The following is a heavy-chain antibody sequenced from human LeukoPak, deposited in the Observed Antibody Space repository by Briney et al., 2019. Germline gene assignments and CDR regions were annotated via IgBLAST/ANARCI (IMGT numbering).Heavy chain of an antibody. V-gene: IGHV3-20*04. CDR1: GLTFDDYG. Sequence: PGGSLRLSCAASGLTFDDYGMSWVRQVPGKGLEWVSGINWNGGSTGYADSVKGRFTISRDNAKNSLYLQMNSLRAEDTALYYCARIKSSGNYPPFDYWGQGALLTVSS. J-gene: IGHJ4*02. CDR2: INWNGGST. CDR3: ARIKSSGNYPPFDY. D-gene: IGHD1-26*01.